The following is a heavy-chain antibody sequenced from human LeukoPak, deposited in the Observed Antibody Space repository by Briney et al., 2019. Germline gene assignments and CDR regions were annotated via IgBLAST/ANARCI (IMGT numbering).Heavy chain of an antibody. CDR2: ISYDGSNK. CDR3: ARDSKYYYDSAGSRFDP. Sequence: GGSLRLSCAASAFTFSNFTMHWVRQAPGKGLEWVAVISYDGSNKYYAASVKGRFTISRDNSKSTLYLQMNSLRAEDTAVYYCARDSKYYYDSAGSRFDPWGQGTLVTVSS. D-gene: IGHD3-22*01. V-gene: IGHV3-30-3*01. J-gene: IGHJ5*02. CDR1: AFTFSNFT.